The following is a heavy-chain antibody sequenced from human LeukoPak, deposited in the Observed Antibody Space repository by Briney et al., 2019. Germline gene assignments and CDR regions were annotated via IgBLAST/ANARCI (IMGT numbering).Heavy chain of an antibody. J-gene: IGHJ6*02. CDR2: TSYDGRNK. CDR1: GFTSSNAW. Sequence: GSLRLSCTASGFTSSNAWMTWVRQAPGKGLEWVAVTSYDGRNKYYADSVKGRFTISRDNSKNTLYLQMNSLRAEDTAVYYCARVIQPTGRYYYGMDVWGQGTTVTVSS. D-gene: IGHD5-18*01. CDR3: ARVIQPTGRYYYGMDV. V-gene: IGHV3-30*03.